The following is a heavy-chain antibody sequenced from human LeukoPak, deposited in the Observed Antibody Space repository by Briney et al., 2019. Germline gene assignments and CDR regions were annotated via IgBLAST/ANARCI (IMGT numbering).Heavy chain of an antibody. Sequence: AGGSLRLSCAAPGLSFGFYAMSWVRQAPGKGLEWVSVIGGSGGSTYYADSVKGRFTITRDNSKNTLYLQMNTLRAEDTAVYYCAKSGTMITFGGVIVQYYFDYWDQGTLVTVSS. V-gene: IGHV3-23*01. D-gene: IGHD3-16*02. CDR3: AKSGTMITFGGVIVQYYFDY. CDR1: GLSFGFYA. CDR2: IGGSGGST. J-gene: IGHJ4*02.